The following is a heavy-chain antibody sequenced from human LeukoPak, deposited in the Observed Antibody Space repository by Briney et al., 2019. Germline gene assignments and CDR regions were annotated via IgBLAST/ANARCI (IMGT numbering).Heavy chain of an antibody. CDR3: ATGVIVGAPGGFDP. V-gene: IGHV1-2*02. CDR2: IKPNSGAT. D-gene: IGHD1-26*01. CDR1: GYTFTDHY. Sequence: ASVKVSCKASGYTFTDHYMHWVRQAPGQGLEGMAWIKPNSGATNYAQKFQGRLTMTWDTSISTAYMELSRLRSDDTAVYYCATGVIVGAPGGFDPWGQGTLVTVSS. J-gene: IGHJ5*02.